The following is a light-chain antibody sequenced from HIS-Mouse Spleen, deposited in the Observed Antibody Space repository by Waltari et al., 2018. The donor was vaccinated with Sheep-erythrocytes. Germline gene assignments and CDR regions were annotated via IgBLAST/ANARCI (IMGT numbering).Light chain of an antibody. CDR3: QQSYSTPPT. CDR1: QSISSY. J-gene: IGKJ4*01. Sequence: DIQMTQSPSSLSASVGDRVTITCRSSQSISSYLNWYQQKPGKAPKRLIYAASSLQSGVPSRFSSSGSGTDFTLTISSLQPEDFATYYCQQSYSTPPTFGGGTKVEIK. CDR2: AAS. V-gene: IGKV1-39*01.